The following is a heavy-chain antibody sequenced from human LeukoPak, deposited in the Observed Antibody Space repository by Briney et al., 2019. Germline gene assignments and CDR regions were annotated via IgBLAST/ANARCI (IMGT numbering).Heavy chain of an antibody. D-gene: IGHD3-10*01. CDR1: GASISPNY. J-gene: IGHJ4*02. CDR2: IYYSGST. Sequence: SETLPLTCTVSGASISPNYWSWIRQPPGKGLEWIGYIYYSGSTNYNPSLKSRVTISVDTSKNQLSLKLSSVTAADTAVYYCARGRYGSGTVTYPDWGQGTLFT. V-gene: IGHV4-59*01. CDR3: ARGRYGSGTVTYPD.